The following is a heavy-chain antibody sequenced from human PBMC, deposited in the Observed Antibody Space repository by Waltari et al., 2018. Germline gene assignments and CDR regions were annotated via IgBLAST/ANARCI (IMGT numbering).Heavy chain of an antibody. Sequence: EVHLVESGGGLVHPGDSVRLSCAASGVIVSNNYMSWVRRPPGKGQKGESGVYSGGETKDEDSEKGRCTKSRENSKNTRDLQMNNGRAEDTAVYYCTSDHGLSWPLDWGQGTMVTVSS. CDR1: GVIVSNNY. CDR2: VYSGGET. CDR3: TSDHGLSWPLD. D-gene: IGHD6-13*01. J-gene: IGHJ4*02. V-gene: IGHV3-53*01.